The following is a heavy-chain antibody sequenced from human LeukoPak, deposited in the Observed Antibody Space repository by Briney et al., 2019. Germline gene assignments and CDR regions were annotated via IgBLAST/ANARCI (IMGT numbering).Heavy chain of an antibody. V-gene: IGHV4-31*03. D-gene: IGHD1-26*01. CDR3: AREVIVAADTDAFDI. Sequence: SQTLSLTCIVSGGSISSDNYFWSWIRQHPGKGLEWIGYIYYSGSVYYNPSLRSRVAISVDTSSNQFSLKLTSVTAADTAVYYCAREVIVAADTDAFDIWGQGTMVTVSS. CDR2: IYYSGSV. CDR1: GGSISSDNYF. J-gene: IGHJ3*02.